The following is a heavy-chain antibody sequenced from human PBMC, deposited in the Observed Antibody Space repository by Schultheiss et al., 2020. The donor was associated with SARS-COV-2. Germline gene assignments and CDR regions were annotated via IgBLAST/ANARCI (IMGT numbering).Heavy chain of an antibody. J-gene: IGHJ5*02. V-gene: IGHV4-31*03. CDR1: GGSISSGGYY. Sequence: SETLSLTCTVSGGSISSGGYYWSWIRQHPGKGLEWIGYIYYSGSTYYNPSLKSRVTISVDTSKNQFSLKLSSVTAADTAVYYCARRAYSSGWYQPWGQGTLVTVSS. D-gene: IGHD6-19*01. CDR3: ARRAYSSGWYQP. CDR2: IYYSGST.